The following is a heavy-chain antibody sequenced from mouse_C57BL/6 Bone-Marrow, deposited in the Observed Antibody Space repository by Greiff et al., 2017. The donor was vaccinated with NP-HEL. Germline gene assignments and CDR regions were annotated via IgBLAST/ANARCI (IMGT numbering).Heavy chain of an antibody. V-gene: IGHV1-26*01. CDR3: ARCALRLRGAMDY. CDR2: INPNNGGT. CDR1: GYTFTDYY. Sequence: VQLQQSGPELVKPGASVKISCKASGYTFTDYYMNWVKQSHGKSLEWIGDINPNNGGTSYNQKFKGKATLTVDKSSSTAYMELRSLTSEDSAVYYCARCALRLRGAMDYWGQGTSVTVSS. D-gene: IGHD1-2*01. J-gene: IGHJ4*01.